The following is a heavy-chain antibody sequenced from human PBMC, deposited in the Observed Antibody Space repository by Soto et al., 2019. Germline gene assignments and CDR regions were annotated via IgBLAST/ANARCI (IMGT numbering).Heavy chain of an antibody. CDR3: ARDSPPVDY. CDR2: ISAYNGNT. CDR1: GYTFTNYG. V-gene: IGHV1-18*01. J-gene: IGHJ4*02. Sequence: GASVKVSCKASGYTFTNYGISWVRQAPGQGLEWMGWISAYNGNTKYAQKVKGRVTMTTDTSTSTAYMELRSLRSDDTAVYYCARDSPPVDYWGQGTLVTVSS.